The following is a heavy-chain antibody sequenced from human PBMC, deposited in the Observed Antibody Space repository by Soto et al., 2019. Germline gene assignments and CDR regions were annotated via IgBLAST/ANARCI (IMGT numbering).Heavy chain of an antibody. Sequence: EVQLVESGGGLVQPGGSLRLSCAASGFTFSSYWMSWVRQAPGKGLEWVANIKQDGSEKYYVDSVKGRFTISRDNAKNSLYLQMNSLRAEDTAVYYCAKDKVEKGRSWPSYWGQGTLVTVSS. CDR1: GFTFSSYW. CDR2: IKQDGSEK. J-gene: IGHJ4*02. CDR3: AKDKVEKGRSWPSY. V-gene: IGHV3-7*03. D-gene: IGHD2-15*01.